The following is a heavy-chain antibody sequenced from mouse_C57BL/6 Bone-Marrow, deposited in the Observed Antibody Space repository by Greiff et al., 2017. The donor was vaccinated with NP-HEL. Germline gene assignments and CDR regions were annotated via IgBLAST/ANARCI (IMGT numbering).Heavy chain of an antibody. CDR1: GYTFTSYW. J-gene: IGHJ4*01. CDR2: IDPSDSYT. CDR3: ARNGPYYYGSSLYYAMDY. D-gene: IGHD1-1*01. Sequence: QVQLQQPGAELVMPGASVKLSCKASGYTFTSYWMHWVKQRPGQGLEWIGEIDPSDSYTNYNQKFKGKSTLTVDKSSSTAYMQLSSLTSEDSAVYYCARNGPYYYGSSLYYAMDYWGQGTSVTVSS. V-gene: IGHV1-69*01.